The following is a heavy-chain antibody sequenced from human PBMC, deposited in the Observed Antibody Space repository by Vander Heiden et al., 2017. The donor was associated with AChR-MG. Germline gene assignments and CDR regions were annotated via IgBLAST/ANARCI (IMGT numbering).Heavy chain of an antibody. CDR1: GASLSTYY. V-gene: IGHV4-59*01. CDR2: IGYGGRT. D-gene: IGHD4-17*01. Sequence: QVQLQESGPGLVKPSETLSLNGTVPGASLSTYYWTSIRKHPGEGLEWVGYIGYGGRTSFNPSLKSRVTISVDTSKNQVSLTLKSVTPADTAVYYGARVDGDYGDAFDVCVRGGMVT. J-gene: IGHJ3*01. CDR3: ARVDGDYGDAFDV.